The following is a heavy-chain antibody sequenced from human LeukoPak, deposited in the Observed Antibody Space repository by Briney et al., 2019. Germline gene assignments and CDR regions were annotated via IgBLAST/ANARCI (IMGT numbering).Heavy chain of an antibody. CDR2: INHSGST. D-gene: IGHD3/OR15-3a*01. V-gene: IGHV4-34*01. CDR1: GGSFSGYY. CDR3: ARQEIGLRSFDP. J-gene: IGHJ5*02. Sequence: SETLSLTCAVYGGSFSGYYWSWIRQPPGKGLEWIGEINHSGSTNYNPSLKSRVTISVNTSKNQFSLKLSSVTAADTAVYYCARQEIGLRSFDPWGQGTLVTVSS.